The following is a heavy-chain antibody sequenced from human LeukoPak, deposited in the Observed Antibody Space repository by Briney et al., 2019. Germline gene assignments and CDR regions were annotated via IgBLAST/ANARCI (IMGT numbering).Heavy chain of an antibody. D-gene: IGHD2-15*01. CDR1: GFTFSSYE. CDR2: ISSSGSTI. CDR3: ARKDSAGDYFDY. V-gene: IGHV3-48*03. Sequence: GGSLRLSCAASGFTFSSYEMNWDRQAPGKGLEWVSYISSSGSTIYYADSVKGRFTISRDNAKNSLYLQMNSLRAEDTAVYYCARKDSAGDYFDYWGQGTLVTVSS. J-gene: IGHJ4*02.